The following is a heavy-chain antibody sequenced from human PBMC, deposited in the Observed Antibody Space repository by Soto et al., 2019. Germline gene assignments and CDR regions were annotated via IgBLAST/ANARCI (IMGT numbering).Heavy chain of an antibody. V-gene: IGHV3-74*01. CDR1: GFTFSSYW. Sequence: EVQLVESGGGLVQPGGSLRLSCAASGFTFSSYWMHWVRQAPGKGLVWVSRINSDGSSTSYADSVKGRFTISRDNAKNTLYLQMNSLRAEDTAVYYCARVPFYLRYPDAFDIWGQGTMATVSS. D-gene: IGHD3-9*01. CDR3: ARVPFYLRYPDAFDI. CDR2: INSDGSST. J-gene: IGHJ3*02.